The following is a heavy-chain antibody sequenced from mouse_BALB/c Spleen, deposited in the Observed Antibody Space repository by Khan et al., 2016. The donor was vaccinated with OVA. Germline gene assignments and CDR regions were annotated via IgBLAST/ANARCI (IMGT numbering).Heavy chain of an antibody. V-gene: IGHV5-6*01. D-gene: IGHD1-1*01. CDR2: VSTGGSYT. CDR3: TRLAYYYDSEWFAY. CDR1: GFTFSTYG. J-gene: IGHJ3*01. Sequence: EVELVESGGDLVKPGGSLKLSCAASGFTFSTYGMSWVRQAPDKRLEWVATVSTGGSYTYYPDSVKGRFTISRDNAKNTLDLQMSGLRSEDTAMFYCTRLAYYYDSEWFAYWGQGTLVTVSA.